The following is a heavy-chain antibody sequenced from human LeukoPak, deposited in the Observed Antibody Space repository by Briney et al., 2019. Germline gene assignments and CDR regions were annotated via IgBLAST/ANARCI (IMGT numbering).Heavy chain of an antibody. V-gene: IGHV1-69*05. CDR2: IIPIFGTA. J-gene: IGHJ4*02. D-gene: IGHD3-3*01. CDR3: ATEPTIYDFWSGSMYYFDY. CDR1: GATFSSYA. Sequence: ASVKVSCKASGATFSSYAISWVRQAPGQGLEWMGRIIPIFGTANYAQKFQGRVTITTDESTSTAYMEQSILRSEDTAVYYCATEPTIYDFWSGSMYYFDYWGQGTLVTVSS.